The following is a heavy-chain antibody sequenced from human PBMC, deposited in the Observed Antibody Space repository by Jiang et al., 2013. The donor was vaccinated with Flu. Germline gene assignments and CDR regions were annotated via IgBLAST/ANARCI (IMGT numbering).Heavy chain of an antibody. CDR2: ISYTGGS. CDR3: ARVELSASFTPNFEY. CDR1: SGSINSAGYY. J-gene: IGHJ4*02. V-gene: IGHV4-31*03. Sequence: GSGLVKPSQTLSLTCTVSSGSINSAGYYWSWIRQYPGKGLEWIGYISYTGGSFYNPSLKSRLAISLDTSKNQFSLKLSSVTTADTAVYYCARVELSASFTPNFEYWGRGTLVTVSS. D-gene: IGHD2/OR15-2a*01.